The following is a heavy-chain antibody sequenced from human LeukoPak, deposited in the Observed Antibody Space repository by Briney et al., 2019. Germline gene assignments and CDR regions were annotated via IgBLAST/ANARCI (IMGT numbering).Heavy chain of an antibody. V-gene: IGHV1-18*01. CDR1: GYTFTSYG. CDR3: ARDLGIAAAGTPHY. CDR2: ISAYNGNT. D-gene: IGHD6-13*01. Sequence: ASVKVSFKASGYTFTSYGISWVRQAPGQGLEWMGWISAYNGNTNYAQKLQGRVTMTTDTSTSTAYMELRSLRSDDTAVYYCARDLGIAAAGTPHYWGQGTLVTVSS. J-gene: IGHJ4*02.